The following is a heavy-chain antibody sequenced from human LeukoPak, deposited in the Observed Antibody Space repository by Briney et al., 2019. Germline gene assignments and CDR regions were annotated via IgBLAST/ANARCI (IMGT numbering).Heavy chain of an antibody. CDR1: GGSISSGSYY. D-gene: IGHD6-13*01. Sequence: PSQTLSLTCTVSGGSISSGSYYWSWIRQPAGKGLEWIGRIYTSGSTNCNPSLKSRVTISVDTSKNQFSLKLSSVTAADTAVYYCARGNSIIYYFDYWGQGTLVTVSS. J-gene: IGHJ4*02. CDR2: IYTSGST. V-gene: IGHV4-61*02. CDR3: ARGNSIIYYFDY.